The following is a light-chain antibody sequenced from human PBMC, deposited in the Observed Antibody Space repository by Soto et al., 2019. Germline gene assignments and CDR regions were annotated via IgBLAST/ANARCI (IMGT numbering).Light chain of an antibody. CDR3: QQFSNYPST. V-gene: IGKV1-5*01. CDR2: DAS. CDR1: QSINNW. Sequence: DIQMTQSPSTLSASVGDRVTITCRASQSINNWLAWYQQKPGKAPKLLIYDASNLKSGVPSRFSDSGSGTEFTLTISSLQPDDFATYYCQQFSNYPSTFGQGTKVEIK. J-gene: IGKJ1*01.